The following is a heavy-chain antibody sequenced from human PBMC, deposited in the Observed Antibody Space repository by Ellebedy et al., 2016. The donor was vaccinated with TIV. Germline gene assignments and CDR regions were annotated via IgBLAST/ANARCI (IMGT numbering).Heavy chain of an antibody. Sequence: GESLKISCAASGFTFDDYGMSWVRQAPGKGLEWVSGITYDGGSTTYADSVKGRFTISRENAKNSLYLQMNSLRVEDTAFYYCARDPWLVIDYWGQGILVTVSS. J-gene: IGHJ4*02. D-gene: IGHD6-19*01. V-gene: IGHV3-20*04. CDR3: ARDPWLVIDY. CDR2: ITYDGGST. CDR1: GFTFDDYG.